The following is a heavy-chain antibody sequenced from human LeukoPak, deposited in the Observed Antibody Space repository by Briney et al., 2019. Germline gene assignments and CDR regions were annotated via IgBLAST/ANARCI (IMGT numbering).Heavy chain of an antibody. CDR1: AGSISSYY. CDR3: AREGEFIA. V-gene: IGHV4-4*07. CDR2: IYTSGST. J-gene: IGHJ4*02. Sequence: SETLSLTGTVSAGSISSYYWGWIRQPAGKGLEWIGRIYTSGSTNYNPSLKSRATISVDKSKDQFSLKLSSVTAADTAVYYCAREGEFIAWGQGTLVTVSS. D-gene: IGHD3-16*01.